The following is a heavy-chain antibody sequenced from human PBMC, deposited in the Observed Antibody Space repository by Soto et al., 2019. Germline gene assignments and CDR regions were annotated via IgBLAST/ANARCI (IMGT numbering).Heavy chain of an antibody. Sequence: GGSLRLSCAASGFTFSSYGMHWVRQAPGKGLEWVAVIWYDGSNKYYADSVKGRFTISRDNSKNTLYLQMNSLRAEDTAVYYSARPRKGSYISSSYYFDYWGQGTLVTVSS. CDR3: ARPRKGSYISSSYYFDY. V-gene: IGHV3-33*01. CDR2: IWYDGSNK. J-gene: IGHJ4*02. CDR1: GFTFSSYG. D-gene: IGHD5-18*01.